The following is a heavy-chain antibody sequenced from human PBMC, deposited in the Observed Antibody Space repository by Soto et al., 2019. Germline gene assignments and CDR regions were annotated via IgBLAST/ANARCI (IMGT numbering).Heavy chain of an antibody. Sequence: QVQLVESGGGVVQPGRSLRLSCAASGFTFSSYGMHWVRQAPGKGLEWVAVISYDGSNKYYADSVKGRFTISRDNSKNTLYLQMNILRAEDTAVYYCAKDSRPVLRYFDWLPPGGYWGQGTLVTVSS. J-gene: IGHJ4*02. CDR3: AKDSRPVLRYFDWLPPGGY. CDR2: ISYDGSNK. CDR1: GFTFSSYG. D-gene: IGHD3-9*01. V-gene: IGHV3-30*18.